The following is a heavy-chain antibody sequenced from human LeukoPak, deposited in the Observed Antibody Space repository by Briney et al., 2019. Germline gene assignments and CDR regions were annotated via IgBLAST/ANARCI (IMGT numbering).Heavy chain of an antibody. CDR2: MNPNSGNT. J-gene: IGHJ5*02. CDR1: GYTFTSYG. CDR3: ARNNAAYYYDSSGYYP. V-gene: IGHV1-8*02. D-gene: IGHD3-22*01. Sequence: ASVKVSCKASGYTFTSYGISWVRQATGQGLEWMGWMNPNSGNTGYTQKFQGRVAMTRNTSISTAYMELSSLRSEDTAVYYCARNNAAYYYDSSGYYPWGQGTLVTVSS.